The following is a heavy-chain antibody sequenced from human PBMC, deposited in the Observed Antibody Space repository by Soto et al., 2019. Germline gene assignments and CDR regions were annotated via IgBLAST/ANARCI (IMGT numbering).Heavy chain of an antibody. CDR3: ARASRSYDFDY. Sequence: SETLSLTCAVSGGSISNYYWSWIRQPPGKGLEWIGYSYYSGSTSYNPSLKSRVTISVNTSKNQFSLKVNSVTAADTAVYYCARASRSYDFDYWGQGTLVTVSS. V-gene: IGHV4-59*01. J-gene: IGHJ4*02. CDR2: SYYSGST. CDR1: GGSISNYY. D-gene: IGHD3-16*01.